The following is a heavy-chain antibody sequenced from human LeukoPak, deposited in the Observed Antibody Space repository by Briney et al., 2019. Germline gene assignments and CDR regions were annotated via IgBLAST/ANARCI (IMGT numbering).Heavy chain of an antibody. CDR1: GFTFSSNW. Sequence: GGSLRLSYAASGFTFSSNWMHWVRQAPGKGLEWVSYISSSSSTIYYADSVKGRFTISRDNAKNSLYLQMNSLREEDTAVYYCVRDFGASAYSSGLFWGQGTLVTVSS. D-gene: IGHD6-19*01. CDR3: VRDFGASAYSSGLF. V-gene: IGHV3-48*02. J-gene: IGHJ4*02. CDR2: ISSSSSTI.